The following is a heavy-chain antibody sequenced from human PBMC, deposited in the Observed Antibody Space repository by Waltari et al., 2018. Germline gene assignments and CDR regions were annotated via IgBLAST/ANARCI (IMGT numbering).Heavy chain of an antibody. CDR2: IDPSGGST. D-gene: IGHD3-22*01. J-gene: IGHJ4*02. V-gene: IGHV1-46*01. Sequence: QVQLVQSGTEIRKPGASVKVSCKASGYTFTTYFMHWVRQAPGQGLEWMGIIDPSGGSTKYAQKVQGRVTMTRDTSRHTVYLGLSSLRSEDTAVYYCGRGLDSRKWYGVDYWGQGTLVTVSS. CDR1: GYTFTTYF. CDR3: GRGLDSRKWYGVDY.